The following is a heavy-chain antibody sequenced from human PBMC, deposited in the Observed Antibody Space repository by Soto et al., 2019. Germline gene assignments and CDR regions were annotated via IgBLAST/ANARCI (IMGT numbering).Heavy chain of an antibody. CDR1: GTPVGSNY. CDR2: LHSGGDT. Sequence: EVQLVESGGGLVQPGGSLRPPGQPSGTPVGSNYMPWVRRAPGKGLEWVSVLHSGGDTYYANSVKGRFTISRHDSTNTLFLQMNSLTPEDTAVYYCARDGPYYYASRMDVWGQGTTVTVSS. V-gene: IGHV3-53*04. CDR3: ARDGPYYYASRMDV. D-gene: IGHD3-10*01. J-gene: IGHJ6*02.